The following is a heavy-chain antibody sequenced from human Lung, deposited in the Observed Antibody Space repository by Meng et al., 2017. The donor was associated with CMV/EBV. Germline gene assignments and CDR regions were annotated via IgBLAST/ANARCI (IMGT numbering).Heavy chain of an antibody. CDR1: GFTFSSYG. CDR3: AIYCSGGSGYSDAFDI. J-gene: IGHJ3*02. CDR2: IRYDGSNK. V-gene: IGHV3-30*02. D-gene: IGHD2-15*01. Sequence: GGSLRLXCAASGFTFSSYGMHCVRQATGKGLECVAFIRYDGSNKYYADSVKGRFTISRDKSKNTLYLQMNSLRAEDTAVYYCAIYCSGGSGYSDAFDIWGQGXMVTVSS.